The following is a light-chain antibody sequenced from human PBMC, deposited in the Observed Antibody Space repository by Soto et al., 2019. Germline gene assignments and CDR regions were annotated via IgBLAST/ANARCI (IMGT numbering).Light chain of an antibody. Sequence: EIVMTQSPATLSVSPGERATLSCRASQTVGDNLAWYRQKPGQAPSLLIYAASTRATGIPARFSGSGSGTEFTLTISSLQSEDFAVYYCQQYSSWPPGPFGQGTKVDIK. CDR1: QTVGDN. V-gene: IGKV3-15*01. J-gene: IGKJ1*01. CDR3: QQYSSWPPGP. CDR2: AAS.